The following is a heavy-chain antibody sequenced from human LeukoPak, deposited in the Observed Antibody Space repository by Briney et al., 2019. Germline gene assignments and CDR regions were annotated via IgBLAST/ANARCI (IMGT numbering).Heavy chain of an antibody. CDR2: ISAYNGNT. D-gene: IGHD5-12*01. J-gene: IGHJ6*02. Sequence: ASVKVSCKASGYTFTSYGISWVRPAPGQGLEWMGWISAYNGNTNYAQKLQGRVTMTTDTSTSTAYMELRSLRSDDTAVYYCARDAIVATLRYYGMDVWGQGTTVTVSS. CDR3: ARDAIVATLRYYGMDV. CDR1: GYTFTSYG. V-gene: IGHV1-18*01.